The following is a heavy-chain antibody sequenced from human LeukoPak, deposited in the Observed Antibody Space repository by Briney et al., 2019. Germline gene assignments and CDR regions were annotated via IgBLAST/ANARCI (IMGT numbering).Heavy chain of an antibody. CDR3: ASELVIDY. CDR1: GFTFSSYE. V-gene: IGHV3-48*03. J-gene: IGHJ4*02. D-gene: IGHD3-9*01. CDR2: IGTGGSPI. Sequence: GGSLRLSCAASGFTFSSYEMNWVRQAPGRGLEWVSHIGTGGSPIYYADSVKGRFTISRDDARQSLYLQMDSLRAEDTAVYYCASELVIDYWGQGTLVTVSS.